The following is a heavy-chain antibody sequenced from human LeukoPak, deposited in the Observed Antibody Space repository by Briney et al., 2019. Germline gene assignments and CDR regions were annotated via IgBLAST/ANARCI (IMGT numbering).Heavy chain of an antibody. V-gene: IGHV1-69*06. J-gene: IGHJ4*02. CDR3: ARDSGSYSHFDY. D-gene: IGHD1-26*01. CDR2: IIPIFGTA. CDR1: GGTFSSYA. Sequence: GASVKVSCKASGGTFSSYAISWVRQAPGQGLEWMGGIIPIFGTANYAQKFQGRVTITADKSTSTAYMELSSLRSEDTAVYYCARDSGSYSHFDYWGQGTLVTVSS.